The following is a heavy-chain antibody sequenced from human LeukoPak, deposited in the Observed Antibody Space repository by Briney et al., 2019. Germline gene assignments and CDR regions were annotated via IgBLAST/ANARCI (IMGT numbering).Heavy chain of an antibody. V-gene: IGHV4-59*08. CDR3: ASTRDRDGYNPYYFDY. J-gene: IGHJ4*02. CDR2: IYYSGST. CDR1: GGSISSYY. Sequence: KASETLSLTCTVSGGSISSYYWSWIRQPPGKGLEWIGYIYYSGSTNYNPSLKSRVTISVDTSKNQFSLKLSSVTAADTAVYYCASTRDRDGYNPYYFDYWGQGTLVTVS. D-gene: IGHD5-24*01.